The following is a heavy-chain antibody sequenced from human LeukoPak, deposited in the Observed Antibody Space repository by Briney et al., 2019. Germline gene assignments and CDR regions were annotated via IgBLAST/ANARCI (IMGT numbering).Heavy chain of an antibody. V-gene: IGHV4-34*08. J-gene: IGHJ4*02. CDR1: GFTFSDYY. Sequence: GSLRLSCAASGFTFSDYYMSWIRQPPGKGLEWIGEIYHSGSTNYNPSLKSRVTISVDKSKNQFSLKLSSVTAADTAVYYCTAGTKGLWGQGTLVTVSS. CDR2: IYHSGST. D-gene: IGHD6-13*01. CDR3: TAGTKGL.